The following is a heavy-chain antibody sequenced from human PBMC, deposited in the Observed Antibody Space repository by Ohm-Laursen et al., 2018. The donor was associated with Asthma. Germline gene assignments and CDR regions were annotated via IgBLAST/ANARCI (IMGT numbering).Heavy chain of an antibody. CDR3: ARDSRTPGDYDFWSGYPFYGMDV. D-gene: IGHD3-3*01. CDR2: ISAYNGNT. CDR1: GYTFTNYG. V-gene: IGHV1-18*04. J-gene: IGHJ6*02. Sequence: GASVKVSCKASGYTFTNYGITWVRQAPGQGLEWMGWISAYNGNTNYAQKLQGRVTMTTDTSTSTAYMELRSLRSDDTAVYYCARDSRTPGDYDFWSGYPFYGMDVWGQGTTVTVSS.